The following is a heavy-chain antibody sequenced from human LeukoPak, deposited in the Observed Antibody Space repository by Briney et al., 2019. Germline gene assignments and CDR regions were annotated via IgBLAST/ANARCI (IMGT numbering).Heavy chain of an antibody. V-gene: IGHV4-34*01. D-gene: IGHD3-3*01. J-gene: IGHJ5*02. CDR3: ASWNGIDP. Sequence: SETLSLTCAVYGGSFSGYYWSWIRQPPGKGLEWIGEINHSGSTNYNPSLKSRVTISVDTSKNQFSLKLSSVTAADTAVYYCASWNGIDPWGQGTLVTVSS. CDR2: INHSGST. CDR1: GGSFSGYY.